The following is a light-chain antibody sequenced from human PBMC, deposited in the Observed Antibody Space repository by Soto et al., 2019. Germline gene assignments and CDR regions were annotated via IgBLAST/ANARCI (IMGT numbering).Light chain of an antibody. CDR1: SSDVGGYNY. Sequence: QSVLPQPASVSGSPGQSITISCTGTSSDVGGYNYVSWYQQHPGKAPKLMIYDVSNRPSGVSNRFSGSKSGSTASLTISGLQAEDEADYYCSSYTSSSTLEGVFGTGTKVTVL. J-gene: IGLJ1*01. CDR2: DVS. V-gene: IGLV2-14*01. CDR3: SSYTSSSTLEGV.